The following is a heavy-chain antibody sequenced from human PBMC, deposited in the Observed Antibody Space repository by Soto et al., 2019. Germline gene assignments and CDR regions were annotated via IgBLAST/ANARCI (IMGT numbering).Heavy chain of an antibody. Sequence: EVQLVESGGGLVQPGGSLKLSCVASGYTFSGSAFHWVRQASGKGLEWVGRIRGKANSYETAYAESVKGRFTISRDDSKNTAFLQMNSLKTEDTAVYYCTSRYCSSASCHTWGQGTRLTVSS. J-gene: IGHJ5*01. V-gene: IGHV3-73*01. CDR1: GYTFSGSA. CDR2: IRGKANSYET. CDR3: TSRYCSSASCHT. D-gene: IGHD2-2*01.